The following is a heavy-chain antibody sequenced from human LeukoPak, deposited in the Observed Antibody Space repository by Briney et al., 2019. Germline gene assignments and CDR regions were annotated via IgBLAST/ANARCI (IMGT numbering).Heavy chain of an antibody. V-gene: IGHV1-8*01. Sequence: ASVKVSCKASGYTFTSYDINWVRQATGQGLEWMGWMTPNSGDTGYAQKFQGRVTMTRNTSISTAYMELSSLRSEDMAVYYCARVPVVTPRASRIKRYFDLWGRGTLVTVSS. J-gene: IGHJ2*01. CDR3: ARVPVVTPRASRIKRYFDL. CDR2: MTPNSGDT. D-gene: IGHD4-23*01. CDR1: GYTFTSYD.